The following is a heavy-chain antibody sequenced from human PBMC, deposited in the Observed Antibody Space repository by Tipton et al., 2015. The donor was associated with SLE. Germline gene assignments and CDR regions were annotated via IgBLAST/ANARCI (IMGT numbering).Heavy chain of an antibody. CDR2: IRYDGSNK. Sequence: SLRLSCAASGFTFSSYGMHWVRQAPGKGLEWVAVIRYDGSNKYYADSVKGRFTISRDNSKNTLYLQMNSLRAEDTAVYYCAISLAVAALGYFQHWGQGTLVTVSS. CDR1: GFTFSSYG. CDR3: AISLAVAALGYFQH. V-gene: IGHV3-33*01. D-gene: IGHD6-19*01. J-gene: IGHJ1*01.